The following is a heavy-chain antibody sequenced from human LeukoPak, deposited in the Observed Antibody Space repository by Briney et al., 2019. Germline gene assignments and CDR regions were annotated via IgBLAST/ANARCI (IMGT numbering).Heavy chain of an antibody. J-gene: IGHJ4*02. CDR1: GFTFDDYG. D-gene: IGHD3-10*01. V-gene: IGHV3-20*01. CDR2: INWNGGST. Sequence: GGSLRLSCAASGFTFDDYGMSWVRQAPGKGLEWVSGINWNGGSTGYADSVKGRFTISRDNAKNSLFLQMNSLRAEDTALYHCARGDYYRSGSYYNLRDYWGQGTLVTVSS. CDR3: ARGDYYRSGSYYNLRDY.